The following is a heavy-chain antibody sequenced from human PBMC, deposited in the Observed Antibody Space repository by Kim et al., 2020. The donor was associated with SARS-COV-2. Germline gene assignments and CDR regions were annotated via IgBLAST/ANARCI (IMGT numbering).Heavy chain of an antibody. V-gene: IGHV3-23*01. Sequence: GGSLRLSCAASGFTFNTYAMNWVRQAPGKGLEWLAIITGGGRSTYYADSVKGRFTISRDNSKNTLYLQMDGLRAEDTAVYYCVKAVEAVVVFSGLDVWG. J-gene: IGHJ6*02. CDR1: GFTFNTYA. CDR2: ITGGGRST. D-gene: IGHD2-15*01. CDR3: VKAVEAVVVFSGLDV.